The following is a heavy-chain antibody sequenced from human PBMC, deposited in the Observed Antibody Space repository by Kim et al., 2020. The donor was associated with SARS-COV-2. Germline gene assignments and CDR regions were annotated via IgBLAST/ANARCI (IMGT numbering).Heavy chain of an antibody. CDR2: IWYDGSNK. J-gene: IGHJ5*02. CDR1: GFTFNNYG. Sequence: GGSLRLSCAASGFTFNNYGIHWVRQPPGKGLEWVAVIWYDGSNKDYADSVKGRFTISRDNSKNTLYLQMNSLRVEDTAVYYCAKGKAWGDYGDYETPLDPWGQGTLVTVSS. CDR3: AKGKAWGDYGDYETPLDP. V-gene: IGHV3-33*06. D-gene: IGHD4-17*01.